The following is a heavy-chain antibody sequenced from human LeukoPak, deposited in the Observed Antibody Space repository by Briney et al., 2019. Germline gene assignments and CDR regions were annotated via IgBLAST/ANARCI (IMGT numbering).Heavy chain of an antibody. J-gene: IGHJ3*02. D-gene: IGHD3-16*02. CDR2: IYTSGST. CDR1: GGSISSGSYY. V-gene: IGHV4-61*02. Sequence: ASETLSLTCTVSGGSISSGSYYWSWIRQPAGKGLEWIGRIYTSGSTNYNPSLKSRVTISVDTSKNQFSLKLSSVTAADTAVYYCARDIMITFGGVIVTDAFDIWGQGTMVTVSS. CDR3: ARDIMITFGGVIVTDAFDI.